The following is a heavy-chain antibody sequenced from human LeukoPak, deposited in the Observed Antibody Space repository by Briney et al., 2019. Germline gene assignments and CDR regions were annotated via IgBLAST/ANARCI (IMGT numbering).Heavy chain of an antibody. J-gene: IGHJ4*02. D-gene: IGHD2-15*01. CDR1: GYTFTSYG. Sequence: ASVKVSCKASGYTFTSYGISWVRQAPGQGLEWMGWISAYNGNTNYAQKLQGRVTMTTDTSTSTAYMELRSLRSDDTAVYYCARDSGRYCSGGSCYGPYWGQGTLVTVSS. CDR2: ISAYNGNT. V-gene: IGHV1-18*01. CDR3: ARDSGRYCSGGSCYGPY.